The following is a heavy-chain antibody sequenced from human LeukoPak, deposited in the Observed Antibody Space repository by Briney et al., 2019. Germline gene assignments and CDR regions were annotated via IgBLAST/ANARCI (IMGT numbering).Heavy chain of an antibody. V-gene: IGHV4-38-2*02. CDR3: ARFTTYYYDSSGYYYWYFDL. D-gene: IGHD3-22*01. J-gene: IGHJ2*01. Sequence: SETLSLTCTVSGYSISSGYYWGWIRQPPGKGLEWIGSIYHSGSTYYNPSLKSRVTISVDTSKNQFSLKLSSVTAADTAVYYCARFTTYYYDSSGYYYWYFDLWGRGTLVTVSS. CDR2: IYHSGST. CDR1: GYSISSGYY.